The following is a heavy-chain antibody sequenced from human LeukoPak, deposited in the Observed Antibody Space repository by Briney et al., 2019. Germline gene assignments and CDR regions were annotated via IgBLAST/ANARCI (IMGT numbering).Heavy chain of an antibody. J-gene: IGHJ6*03. V-gene: IGHV3-30*02. CDR1: GFSFSDYG. D-gene: IGHD1-7*01. CDR2: IRYNGDNK. CDR3: AKRLLIGSTDYFYSYKTV. Sequence: TGGSLRLSCEASGFSFSDYGMHWVRQAPGKGLEWVAFIRYNGDNKYYADSVKGRFTVSRDNSQSTLYLQMNSLRVEDTAVYYCAKRLLIGSTDYFYSYKTVGGKGTTVTVS.